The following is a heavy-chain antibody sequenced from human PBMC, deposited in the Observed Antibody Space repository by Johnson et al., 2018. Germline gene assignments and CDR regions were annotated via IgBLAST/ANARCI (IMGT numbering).Heavy chain of an antibody. V-gene: IGHV4-39*01. CDR1: GGSISSSPYY. CDR3: ARQGEVGFWSGYYTTIDF. D-gene: IGHD3-3*01. Sequence: QVQLVQSGPGLVKPSRTXSLTCSVSGGSISSSPYYWGWLRQSPGKGPEWIGCVYSNGRTYYNPSPKSRVTISVDTSQSQFSLKLTSVTAADTAVHYCARQGEVGFWSGYYTTIDFWGRGTLVTVSS. CDR2: VYSNGRT. J-gene: IGHJ4*02.